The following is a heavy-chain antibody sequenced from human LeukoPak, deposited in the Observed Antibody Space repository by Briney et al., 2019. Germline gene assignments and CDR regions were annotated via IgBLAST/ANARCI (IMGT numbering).Heavy chain of an antibody. V-gene: IGHV3-53*01. J-gene: IGHJ4*02. CDR2: IYSDNT. D-gene: IGHD5-18*01. CDR3: AKSRLRGYSYGYDY. Sequence: GGSLRLSCTVSGFTVSSNSMSWVRQAPGKGLEWVSFIYSDNTHYSDSVKGRFTISRDNSKNTLYLQMNSLRAEDTAVYYCAKSRLRGYSYGYDYWGQGTLVTVSS. CDR1: GFTVSSNS.